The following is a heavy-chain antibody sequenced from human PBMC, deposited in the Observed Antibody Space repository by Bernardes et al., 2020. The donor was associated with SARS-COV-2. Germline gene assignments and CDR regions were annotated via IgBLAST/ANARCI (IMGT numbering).Heavy chain of an antibody. CDR1: GCSISSYY. J-gene: IGHJ6*02. D-gene: IGHD2-15*01. CDR3: ARHGRSSPKKIYGMDV. CDR2: IYYSGST. V-gene: IGHV4-59*08. Sequence: SEALSLTCTVSGCSISSYYWNWIRQPPGKGLEWIGYIYYSGSTNYNPSLKSRVTISVDTSKNQFSLKLSSVTAADTAVYYGARHGRSSPKKIYGMDVWGQGTTVTVSS.